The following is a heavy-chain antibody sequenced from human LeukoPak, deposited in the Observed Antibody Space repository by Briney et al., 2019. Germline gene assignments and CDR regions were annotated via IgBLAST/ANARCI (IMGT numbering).Heavy chain of an antibody. CDR1: GGSINSYY. CDR3: ARSSHL. D-gene: IGHD3-10*01. Sequence: SETLSLTSTVSGGSINSYYWSWIGQPPGQGLDWIGYGYYSVITESNPSLLSRVNISIHTTKSQLSLKLNSVTPADTAVYYCARSSHLWGPGTLVIASS. V-gene: IGHV4-59*01. CDR2: GYYSVIT. J-gene: IGHJ5*02.